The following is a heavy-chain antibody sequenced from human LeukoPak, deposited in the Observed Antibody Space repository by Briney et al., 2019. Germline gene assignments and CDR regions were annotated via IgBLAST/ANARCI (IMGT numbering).Heavy chain of an antibody. V-gene: IGHV1-2*02. D-gene: IGHD6-13*01. CDR3: ATAHPYSSSFDY. Sequence: ASVRVSCKTSGYTFTDYYIHWVRQAPGQGLEWMGWINSNSGGTSYAQKFQGRVTLTRDTPTRTAYMELNRLTSDDTAVYYCATAHPYSSSFDYWGQGTLVTVSS. CDR2: INSNSGGT. J-gene: IGHJ4*02. CDR1: GYTFTDYY.